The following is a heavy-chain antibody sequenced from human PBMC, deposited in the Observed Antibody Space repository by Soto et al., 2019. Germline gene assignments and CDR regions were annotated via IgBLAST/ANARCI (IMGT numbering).Heavy chain of an antibody. Sequence: QVQLVQSGAEVKKPGASVKVSCKASGYTFTSYYMHWVRQAPGQGLEWMGIINPSGGSTSYAQKFQGKVTMTRDTSTSTVYMELSSLRSEDTAVYYCARVKAVEDYYGSGTILPYGMDVWGQGTTVTVSS. CDR2: INPSGGST. J-gene: IGHJ6*02. D-gene: IGHD3-10*01. V-gene: IGHV1-46*01. CDR3: ARVKAVEDYYGSGTILPYGMDV. CDR1: GYTFTSYY.